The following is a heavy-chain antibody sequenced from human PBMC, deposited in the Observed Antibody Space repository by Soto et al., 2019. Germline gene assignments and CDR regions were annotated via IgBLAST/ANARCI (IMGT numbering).Heavy chain of an antibody. D-gene: IGHD3-16*02. CDR3: ARDSRSDY. Sequence: GGSLRLSCAASGFTFSTYTMNWVRQAPGKGLEWVSSINSVSTYIYYADSVKGRFTISRDNAKNSLYLQMNSLRAEDTAVYYCARDSRSDYWGQGTPVNVSS. J-gene: IGHJ4*02. V-gene: IGHV3-21*01. CDR1: GFTFSTYT. CDR2: INSVSTYI.